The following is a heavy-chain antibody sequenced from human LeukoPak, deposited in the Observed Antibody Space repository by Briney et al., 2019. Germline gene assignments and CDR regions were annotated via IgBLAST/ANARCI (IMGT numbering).Heavy chain of an antibody. D-gene: IGHD3-10*01. CDR2: ISAYNGNT. CDR3: ARDRRLTMVRGVRPFDY. J-gene: IGHJ4*02. V-gene: IGHV1-18*01. Sequence: ASVKVSCKASGYTFTSYGISWVRQAPGQGLEWMGWISAYNGNTNYAQKLQGRVTMTTDTSTSTAYMELRSLRSDDTAVYYCARDRRLTMVRGVRPFDYWGQGTLVTVSS. CDR1: GYTFTSYG.